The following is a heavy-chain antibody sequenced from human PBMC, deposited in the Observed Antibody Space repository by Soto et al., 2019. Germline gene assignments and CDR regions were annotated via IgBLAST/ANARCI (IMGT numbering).Heavy chain of an antibody. Sequence: EVQLVESGGGLVQPGGSLRLSCAASGFTFSSYWMSWVRQSPGKGLEWVANIKQDGSEKYYVDSVKGRFTISRDNAKNSLYLQMNSLRAEDTAVYYCASDSGYEISRDYWGQGTLVTVSS. CDR2: IKQDGSEK. J-gene: IGHJ4*02. CDR1: GFTFSSYW. D-gene: IGHD5-12*01. CDR3: ASDSGYEISRDY. V-gene: IGHV3-7*01.